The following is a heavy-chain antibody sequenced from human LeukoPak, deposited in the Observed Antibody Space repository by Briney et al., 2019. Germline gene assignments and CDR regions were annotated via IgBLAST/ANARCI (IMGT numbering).Heavy chain of an antibody. D-gene: IGHD6-13*01. V-gene: IGHV4-34*01. CDR1: GGSFSGYY. J-gene: IGHJ4*02. CDR2: INHSGST. Sequence: SETLSLTCAVYGGSFSGYYWSWIRQPPGKGLEWIGEINHSGSTNYNPSLKSRVTISVDTSKNQFSLKLSSVTAADTAVYYCARHSNARQLVYYFDYWGQGTLVTVSS. CDR3: ARHSNARQLVYYFDY.